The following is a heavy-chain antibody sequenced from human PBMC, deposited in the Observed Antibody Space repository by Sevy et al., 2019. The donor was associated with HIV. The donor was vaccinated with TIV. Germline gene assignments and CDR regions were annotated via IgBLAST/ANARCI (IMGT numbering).Heavy chain of an antibody. CDR3: ARQGTYYYGSGSYGGYDY. J-gene: IGHJ4*02. Sequence: GESLKISCKGSGYSFTSYWIGWVRQMPGKGLEWMGIIYPGDSDTRYSPSFQGQVTISADKSISTAYLQWSSLKASDTAMLYCARQGTYYYGSGSYGGYDYWGQGTLVTVSS. CDR2: IYPGDSDT. CDR1: GYSFTSYW. V-gene: IGHV5-51*01. D-gene: IGHD3-10*01.